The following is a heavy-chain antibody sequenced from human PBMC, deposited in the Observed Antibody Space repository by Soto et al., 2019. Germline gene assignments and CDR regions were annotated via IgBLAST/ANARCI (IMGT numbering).Heavy chain of an antibody. CDR2: ITSSSSNI. CDR1: GFTFSSYS. D-gene: IGHD2-15*01. Sequence: GRSLRLSCAASGFTFSSYSMSWVRQAPGKGLEWVSYITSSSSNIYYADSVEGRFTISRDNAKKSLYLQMNSLRGEDTAVYYCATGFLGLCTGGNCPLDSWGQGSLVTVSS. V-gene: IGHV3-48*01. J-gene: IGHJ4*02. CDR3: ATGFLGLCTGGNCPLDS.